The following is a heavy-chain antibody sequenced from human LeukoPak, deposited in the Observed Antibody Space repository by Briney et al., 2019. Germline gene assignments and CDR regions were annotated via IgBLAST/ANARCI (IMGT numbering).Heavy chain of an antibody. CDR1: GGSTSSSSYY. CDR3: ARTYYYGSGSSNWFDP. V-gene: IGHV4-39*01. J-gene: IGHJ5*02. CDR2: IYYSGST. D-gene: IGHD3-10*01. Sequence: SETLSLTCTVSGGSTSSSSYYWGWIRQPPGKGLEWIGSIYYSGSTYYNPSLKSRVTISVDTSKNQFSLKLSSVTAADTAVYYCARTYYYGSGSSNWFDPWGQGTLVTVSS.